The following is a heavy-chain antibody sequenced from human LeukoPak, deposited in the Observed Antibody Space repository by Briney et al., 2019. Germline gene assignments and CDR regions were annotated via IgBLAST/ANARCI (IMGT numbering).Heavy chain of an antibody. V-gene: IGHV3-74*01. Sequence: GGSLRLSCAASGFTFSSYWVHWVRHAPGKGLEWVARINSDGSTINHADSVRGRFTISRDNAENTLYLQMSSLRAEDTAIYSCARAAYYRFDYWGQGTLVTVSS. J-gene: IGHJ4*02. CDR1: GFTFSSYW. D-gene: IGHD1-26*01. CDR2: INSDGSTI. CDR3: ARAAYYRFDY.